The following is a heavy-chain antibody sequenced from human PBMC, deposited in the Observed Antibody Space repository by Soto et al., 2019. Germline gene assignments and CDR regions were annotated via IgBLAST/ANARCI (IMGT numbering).Heavy chain of an antibody. CDR1: GGSLYSSNW. V-gene: IGHV4-4*02. J-gene: IGHJ5*02. D-gene: IGHD3-3*01. Sequence: SETLSLTCDVSGGSLYSSNWWTWVRQTPGKGLEWIGEIHHSGSTNYNPSLKSRVTISVDTSKNQFSLKLSSVTAADTAVYYCARANIRFDFWSGYEGVGDWFDPWGQGTLVTVSS. CDR3: ARANIRFDFWSGYEGVGDWFDP. CDR2: IHHSGST.